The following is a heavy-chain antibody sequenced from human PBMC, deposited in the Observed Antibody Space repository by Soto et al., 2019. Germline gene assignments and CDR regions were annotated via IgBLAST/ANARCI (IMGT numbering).Heavy chain of an antibody. CDR3: ARIRHYDFWSGPMDV. Sequence: SDPKLENHTETLTLTCTVAGFSLSNARMGVSWIRQPPGKALELLAHIFSNDEKSYSTSLKSRLTISKDTSKSQVVLTMTNMDPVDTATYYCARIRHYDFWSGPMDVWGQGPTVTVSS. V-gene: IGHV2-26*01. J-gene: IGHJ6*02. CDR2: IFSNDEK. CDR1: GFSLSNARMG. D-gene: IGHD3-3*01.